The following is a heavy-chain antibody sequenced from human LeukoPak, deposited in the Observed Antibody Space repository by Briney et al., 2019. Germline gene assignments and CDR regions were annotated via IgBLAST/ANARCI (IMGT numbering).Heavy chain of an antibody. J-gene: IGHJ6*02. CDR2: IYYSGST. CDR1: GGSISSYY. V-gene: IGHV4-59*01. D-gene: IGHD3-3*01. Sequence: SETLSLTCTVSGGSISSYYWSWIRQPPGKGLEWIWYIYYSGSTNYNPSLKSRVNISVDTSKNQFSLKLSSVTAADTAVYYCARAAYYDFWSGDDYYGMDVWGQGTTVTVSS. CDR3: ARAAYYDFWSGDDYYGMDV.